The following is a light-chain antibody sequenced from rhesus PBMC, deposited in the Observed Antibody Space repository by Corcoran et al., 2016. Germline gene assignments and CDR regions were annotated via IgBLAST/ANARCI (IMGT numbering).Light chain of an antibody. V-gene: IGKV1-43*02. CDR3: LQYNSDPYS. CDR2: AAS. CDR1: QGISTY. J-gene: IGKJ2*01. Sequence: DIQMTQSPSSLSASVGDRVTITCRASQGISTYLNWYQQKPGKAPTRLIYAASSLESGVPSRFSGSGSGTDFTLTISSLQPEDFATYYCLQYNSDPYSFGQGTKVEIK.